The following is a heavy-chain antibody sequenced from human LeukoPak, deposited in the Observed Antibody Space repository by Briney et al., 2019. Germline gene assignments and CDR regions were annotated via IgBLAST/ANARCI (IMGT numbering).Heavy chain of an antibody. CDR1: GGSISNYY. D-gene: IGHD3-16*01. CDR3: ARRNVLTEGEAFDI. Sequence: PSETLSLTCAVSGGSISNYYWTWIRQPPGTGLEWIGYVYNSGNTNYNPSLRSRVTISIDASKNQFSLKLSSVTAADTAVYYCARRNVLTEGEAFDIWGQGTLVTVSS. J-gene: IGHJ3*02. CDR2: VYNSGNT. V-gene: IGHV4-59*08.